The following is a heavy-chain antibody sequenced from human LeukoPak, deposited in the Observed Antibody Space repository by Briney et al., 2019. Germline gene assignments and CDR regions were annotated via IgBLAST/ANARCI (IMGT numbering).Heavy chain of an antibody. CDR3: ARGGGPPIAAAGTLDY. CDR1: GFTFSSYA. Sequence: GGSLRLSCAASGFTFSSYAMHWVRQAPGKGLEYVSAISSNGGSTYYANSVKGRFTISRDNSKNTLYLQMGSLRAEDMAVYYCARGGGPPIAAAGTLDYWGQGTLVTVSS. CDR2: ISSNGGST. J-gene: IGHJ4*02. V-gene: IGHV3-64*01. D-gene: IGHD6-13*01.